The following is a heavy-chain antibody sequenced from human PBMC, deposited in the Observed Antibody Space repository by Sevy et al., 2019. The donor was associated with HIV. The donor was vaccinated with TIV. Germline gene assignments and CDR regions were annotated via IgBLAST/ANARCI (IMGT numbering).Heavy chain of an antibody. CDR1: GFTFKNYD. CDR3: AKGWQRWPSDY. Sequence: GGSLRLSCTASGFTFKNYDMAWVRQAPGKGLGWVSSISGAGSSAYYSKSVQGRFTVSRDNSKSTLFLQMNSLRVDDTAVYHCAKGWQRWPSDYWGQGTQVTVSS. V-gene: IGHV3-23*01. D-gene: IGHD6-25*01. J-gene: IGHJ4*02. CDR2: ISGAGSSA.